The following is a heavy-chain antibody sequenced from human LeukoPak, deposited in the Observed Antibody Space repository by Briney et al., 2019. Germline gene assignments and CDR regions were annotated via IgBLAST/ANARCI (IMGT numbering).Heavy chain of an antibody. CDR1: GYYISSGYY. CDR2: IYHSGST. D-gene: IGHD6-13*01. J-gene: IGHJ4*02. Sequence: SETLSLTCAVSGYYISSGYYWGWIRQPPGKGLEWIGSIYHSGSTYYNPSLKSRVTISVDTSKNQFSLKLSSVTAADTAVYYCARVRRAAAGYYFDYWGQGTLVTVSS. V-gene: IGHV4-38-2*01. CDR3: ARVRRAAAGYYFDY.